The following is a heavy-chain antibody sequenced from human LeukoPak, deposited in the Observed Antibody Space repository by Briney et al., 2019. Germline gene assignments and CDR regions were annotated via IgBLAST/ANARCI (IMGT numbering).Heavy chain of an antibody. J-gene: IGHJ4*02. CDR1: GYTFTSYE. D-gene: IGHD3-22*01. CDR3: VRGGSSSGYDY. V-gene: IGHV1-18*01. CDR2: ISRNSVNT. Sequence: ASVNVACKASGYTFTSYEITWVRQAPGQGLEWMGWISRNSVNTNYAQKFQGRVTLTTDTSTSTAYMELRSLRSDDTAVYYCVRGGSSSGYDYWGQGTLATVSS.